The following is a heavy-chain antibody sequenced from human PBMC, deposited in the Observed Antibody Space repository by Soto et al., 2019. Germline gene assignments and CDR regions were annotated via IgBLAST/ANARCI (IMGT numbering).Heavy chain of an antibody. CDR2: ISSSGSTI. Sequence: LRLSCAASGFTFSSYEMNWVRQAPGKGLEWVSYISSSGSTIYYADSVKGRFTISRDNAKNSLYLQMNSLRAEDTAVYYCARLYDDFWSGYWGGDYYYYYYGMDVWGQGTTVTVSS. J-gene: IGHJ6*02. V-gene: IGHV3-48*03. D-gene: IGHD3-3*01. CDR3: ARLYDDFWSGYWGGDYYYYYYGMDV. CDR1: GFTFSSYE.